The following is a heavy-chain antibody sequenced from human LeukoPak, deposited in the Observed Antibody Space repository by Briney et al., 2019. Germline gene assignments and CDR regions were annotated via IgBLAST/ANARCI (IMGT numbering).Heavy chain of an antibody. V-gene: IGHV3-73*01. J-gene: IGHJ4*02. Sequence: GGSLRLSCAASGFNFSGSAMHWVRQASGKGLEWVGRSRNKAYNYATAYGASVECRFSISRDDSKTTVYLQMNSLKTEDTAVYYCTTLNYVWGTYRPDYWGQGTLVTVSS. CDR1: GFNFSGSA. CDR3: TTLNYVWGTYRPDY. D-gene: IGHD3-16*02. CDR2: SRNKAYNYAT.